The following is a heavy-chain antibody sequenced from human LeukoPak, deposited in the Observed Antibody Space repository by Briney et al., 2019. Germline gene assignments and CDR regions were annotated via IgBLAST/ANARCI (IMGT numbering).Heavy chain of an antibody. D-gene: IGHD3-10*01. V-gene: IGHV6-1*01. CDR2: TYYRSKWYN. Sequence: WVRQAPGQGLEWMGRTYYRSKWYNDYAVSVKSRITINPDTSKNQFYLQLNSVTPEDTAVYYCARDLALRYGSGSPAAFDIWGQGTMVTVSS. J-gene: IGHJ3*02. CDR3: ARDLALRYGSGSPAAFDI.